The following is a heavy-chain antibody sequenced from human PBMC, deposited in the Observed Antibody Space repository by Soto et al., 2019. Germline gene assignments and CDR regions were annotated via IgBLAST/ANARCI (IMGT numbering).Heavy chain of an antibody. V-gene: IGHV3-9*01. CDR1: GFTFDDYA. D-gene: IGHD5-12*01. CDR2: ISCSSGSI. J-gene: IGHJ4*02. Sequence: GGSLRLSCAASGFTFDDYAMHWVRQAPGKGLEWVSAISCSSGSICYADSVKGRFTISRDNSKNSLYLQMNSLRAEDTAVYYCANTKDGYNLDYWGQGTLVTVSS. CDR3: ANTKDGYNLDY.